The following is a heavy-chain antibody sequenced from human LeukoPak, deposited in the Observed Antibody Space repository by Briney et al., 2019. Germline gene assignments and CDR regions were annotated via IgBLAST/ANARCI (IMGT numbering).Heavy chain of an antibody. Sequence: GASVKVSCKASGYTFTSYGISWVRQAPGQGLEWMGWISAYNGNTNYAQKLQGRVTMTTDTSTSTAYMELRSLRSDDTAVYYCARDRAYLGYYDILTGYYDAFDIWGQGTMVTVSS. CDR2: ISAYNGNT. J-gene: IGHJ3*02. V-gene: IGHV1-18*01. CDR1: GYTFTSYG. CDR3: ARDRAYLGYYDILTGYYDAFDI. D-gene: IGHD3-9*01.